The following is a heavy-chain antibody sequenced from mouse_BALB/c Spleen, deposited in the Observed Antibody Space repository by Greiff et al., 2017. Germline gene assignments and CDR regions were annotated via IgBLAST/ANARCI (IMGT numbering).Heavy chain of an antibody. V-gene: IGHV5-6-5*01. Sequence: EVKLEESGGGLVKPGGSLKLSCAASGFTFSSYAMSWVRQTPEKRLEWVASISSGGSTYYPDSVKGRFTISRDNARNILYLQMSSLRSEDTAMYYCARELRLRAMDYWGQGTSVTVSS. CDR1: GFTFSSYA. CDR2: ISSGGST. J-gene: IGHJ4*01. CDR3: ARELRLRAMDY. D-gene: IGHD1-2*01.